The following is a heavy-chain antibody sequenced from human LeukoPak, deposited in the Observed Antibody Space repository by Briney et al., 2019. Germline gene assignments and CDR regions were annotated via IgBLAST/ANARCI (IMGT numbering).Heavy chain of an antibody. CDR1: GGSISSYH. Sequence: SETLSLTCTVSGGSISSYHWSWIRQPPGKGLEWIGYISDSGSTNYNPSLKSRVTISVDTSKNQFSLKLSSVTAADTAVYYCAREREYSSGWNDAFDIWGQGTMVTVSS. J-gene: IGHJ3*02. D-gene: IGHD6-19*01. CDR3: AREREYSSGWNDAFDI. CDR2: ISDSGST. V-gene: IGHV4-59*01.